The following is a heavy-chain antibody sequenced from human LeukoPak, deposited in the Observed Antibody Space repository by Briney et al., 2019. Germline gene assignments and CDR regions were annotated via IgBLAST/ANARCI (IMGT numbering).Heavy chain of an antibody. CDR3: ASGSYDDYFYYYMDV. D-gene: IGHD3-22*01. CDR1: GGSISSYY. V-gene: IGHV4-59*01. J-gene: IGHJ6*03. Sequence: PSETLSLTCTLSGGSISSYYWSWIRQPPGKGLEWIGYIYYSGSTNYSPSLKSRVTISVDTSKNQLSLKLSSVTAADTAVYYCASGSYDDYFYYYMDVWGKGTTVTVSS. CDR2: IYYSGST.